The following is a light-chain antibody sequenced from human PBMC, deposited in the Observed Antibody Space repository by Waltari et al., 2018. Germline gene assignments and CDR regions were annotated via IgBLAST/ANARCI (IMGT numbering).Light chain of an antibody. V-gene: IGKV3-20*01. Sequence: EIVLTPSPDTLSLSPGERATLSCRAYHIVDNTHLAWYQQKPVQAPRLLMYTSSGRATGIPDRCSGSGSGTDFTLTISRLEPEDFAVYYCHRFAASPYTFGQGTKLEI. CDR1: HIVDNTH. J-gene: IGKJ2*01. CDR2: TSS. CDR3: HRFAASPYT.